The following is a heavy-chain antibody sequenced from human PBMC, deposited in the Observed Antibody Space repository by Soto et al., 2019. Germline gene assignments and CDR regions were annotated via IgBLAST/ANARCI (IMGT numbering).Heavy chain of an antibody. CDR2: ISAYNSNT. V-gene: IGHV1-18*01. D-gene: IGHD3-22*01. CDR1: GYTFTSYG. J-gene: IGHJ4*02. Sequence: ASVKVSCKASGYTFTSYGISWVRQAPGQGLEWMGWISAYNSNTNYAQKLQGRVTMTTDTSTSTAYMELRSLRSDDTAVYYCARDFSHYYDSSGYYYFDYWGQGTLVTVSS. CDR3: ARDFSHYYDSSGYYYFDY.